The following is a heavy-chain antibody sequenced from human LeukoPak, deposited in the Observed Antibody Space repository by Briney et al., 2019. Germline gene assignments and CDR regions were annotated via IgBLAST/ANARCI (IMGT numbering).Heavy chain of an antibody. V-gene: IGHV1-8*01. J-gene: IGHJ3*02. D-gene: IGHD1-1*01. CDR1: GYTFTSYD. CDR3: ARGRPERDAFDI. CDR2: MNPNSGNT. Sequence: ASVKVSCKASGYTFTSYDINRVRQATGQGLEWMGWMNPNSGNTGYAQKFQGRVTMTRNTSISTAYMELSSLRSEDTAVYYCARGRPERDAFDIWGQGTLVTVSS.